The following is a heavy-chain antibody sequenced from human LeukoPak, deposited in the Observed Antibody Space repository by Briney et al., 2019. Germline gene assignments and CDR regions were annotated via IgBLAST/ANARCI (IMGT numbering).Heavy chain of an antibody. J-gene: IGHJ4*02. CDR3: ARDDGSSGVDH. D-gene: IGHD1-26*01. CDR2: IYHTGDT. CDR1: GDSINSGGSY. Sequence: NPSETLSLTCTVSGDSINSGGSYWSWIRQPPGKGLEWIGCIYHTGDTFYNPSLESRVTISLDRSQNQFSLSLTSMTAADTAVYYCARDDGSSGVDHWGQGTLVTASS. V-gene: IGHV4-30-2*01.